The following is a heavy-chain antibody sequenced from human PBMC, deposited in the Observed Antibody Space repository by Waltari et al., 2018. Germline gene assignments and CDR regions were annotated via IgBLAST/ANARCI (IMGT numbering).Heavy chain of an antibody. CDR3: AMFWSGYYNGGWFDP. Sequence: QVQLQESGPGLVKPSETLSLTCTVSGGSISSQYWSWIRQPPGKGLEWIGDIYYSGSTKYNPSLKSRVTISVDTSKNQFSLKLHSLIAADTAVYYCAMFWSGYYNGGWFDPWGQGTLVTVSS. D-gene: IGHD3-3*01. CDR2: IYYSGST. V-gene: IGHV4-59*11. CDR1: GGSISSQY. J-gene: IGHJ5*02.